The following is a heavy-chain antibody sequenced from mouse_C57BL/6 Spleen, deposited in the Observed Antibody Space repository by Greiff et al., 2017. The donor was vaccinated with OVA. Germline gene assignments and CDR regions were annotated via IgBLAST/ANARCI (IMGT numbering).Heavy chain of an antibody. D-gene: IGHD2-2*01. V-gene: IGHV1-69*01. CDR2: IDPSDSYT. Sequence: QVQLQQPGAELVMPGASVKLSCKASGYTFTSYWMHWVKQRPGQGLEWIGEIDPSDSYTNYNQKFKGKSTLTVDKSSSTAYMQLSSLTSEDSAVYYCARWLPHAMDYWGQGTSVTVSS. J-gene: IGHJ4*01. CDR1: GYTFTSYW. CDR3: ARWLPHAMDY.